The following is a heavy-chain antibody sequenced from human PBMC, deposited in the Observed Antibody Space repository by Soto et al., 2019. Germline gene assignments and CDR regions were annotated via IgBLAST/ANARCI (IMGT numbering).Heavy chain of an antibody. V-gene: IGHV3-33*01. CDR1: GFTFSSYG. CDR3: ARDSALRFLEWSDKGVDY. J-gene: IGHJ4*02. CDR2: IWYDGSNK. D-gene: IGHD3-3*01. Sequence: QVQLVESGGGVVQPGRSLRLSCAASGFTFSSYGMHWVRQAPGKGLEWVAVIWYDGSNKYYADSVKGRFTISRDNSKNTLYLQMNSLRAEDTAVYYCARDSALRFLEWSDKGVDYWGQGTLVTVSS.